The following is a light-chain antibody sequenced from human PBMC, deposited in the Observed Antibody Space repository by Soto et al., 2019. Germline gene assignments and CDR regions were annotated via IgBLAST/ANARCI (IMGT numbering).Light chain of an antibody. Sequence: EIVLTQFPAALSLSPGERATLSRGAIQSISIYLACYQQKPGQAPRLLIYDASNRATGIPARFSGSGSGTDFTLTISSLEPEEFAVYYCQQRNNWPPEITFGQGTKVDIK. CDR1: QSISIY. CDR3: QQRNNWPPEIT. CDR2: DAS. V-gene: IGKV3-11*01. J-gene: IGKJ1*01.